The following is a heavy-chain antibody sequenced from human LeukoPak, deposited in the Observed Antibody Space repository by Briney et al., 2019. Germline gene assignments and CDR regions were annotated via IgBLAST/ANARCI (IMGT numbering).Heavy chain of an antibody. J-gene: IGHJ6*02. D-gene: IGHD3-9*01. Sequence: SETLSLTCTVSGGSISSYYWSWIRQPPGKGLEWIGYIYYSGSTDYNPSLKSRVTISVDTSKNQFSLKLSSVTAADTAVYYCARAARNRYLDVWGQGTTVTGSS. CDR3: ARAARNRYLDV. CDR2: IYYSGST. CDR1: GGSISSYY. V-gene: IGHV4-59*01.